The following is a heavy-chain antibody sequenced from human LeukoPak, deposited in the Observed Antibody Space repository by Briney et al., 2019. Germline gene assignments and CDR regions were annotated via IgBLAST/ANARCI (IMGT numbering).Heavy chain of an antibody. Sequence: GGSLRLSCAASGFAVSNYWMSWVRQAPGKGVECVANIKEDGSEKYYVDSVKGRSTISKDSVRHSLYLQMNRLRDEDTAIYYCXXXXSDFSLLYHYFYMDVWGKGTTVTVSS. CDR2: IKEDGSEK. V-gene: IGHV3-7*01. CDR1: GFAVSNYW. D-gene: IGHD3-3*01. J-gene: IGHJ6*03. CDR3: XXXXSDFSLLYHYFYMDV.